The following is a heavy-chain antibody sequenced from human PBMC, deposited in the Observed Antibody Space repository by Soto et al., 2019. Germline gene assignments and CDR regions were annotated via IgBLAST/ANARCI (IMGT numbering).Heavy chain of an antibody. V-gene: IGHV3-21*01. D-gene: IGHD6-13*01. CDR3: ARVGAAAAAMDV. J-gene: IGHJ6*03. CDR1: GFTFSSYS. CDR2: ISSSSSYI. Sequence: EVQLVESGGGLVKPGGSLRLSCAASGFTFSSYSMNWVRQAPGKGLEWVSSISSSSSYIYYADSVKGRFTISRDNAKNSLYVQMNSLRAEDTAVYYCARVGAAAAAMDVWGKGTTVTVSS.